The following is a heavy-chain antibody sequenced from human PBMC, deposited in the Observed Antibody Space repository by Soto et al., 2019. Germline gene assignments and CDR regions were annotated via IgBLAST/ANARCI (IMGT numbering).Heavy chain of an antibody. CDR3: AKDGGIAVAGNGNDY. J-gene: IGHJ4*02. V-gene: IGHV3-23*01. CDR1: GFTFSSYA. D-gene: IGHD6-19*01. CDR2: ISGSGGST. Sequence: EVQLLESGGGLVQPGGSLRLSCAASGFTFSSYAMSWVRQAPGKGLAWVSAISGSGGSTYYADSVKGRFTISRDNSKNTLYLQMNSLRAEDTAVYYCAKDGGIAVAGNGNDYWGQGTLVNVSS.